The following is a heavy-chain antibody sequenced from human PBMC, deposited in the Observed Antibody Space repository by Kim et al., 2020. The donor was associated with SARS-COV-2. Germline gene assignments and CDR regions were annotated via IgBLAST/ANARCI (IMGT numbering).Heavy chain of an antibody. J-gene: IGHJ4*02. D-gene: IGHD1-7*01. V-gene: IGHV3-48*02. Sequence: GGSLRLSCAASGFTFSNFNMNWVRQTPGKGLEWVSFINSASNKIYYADSVKGRFTISRDNAQDSLYLQMNSLRDEDTAVYYCARGTVLRGTTSRFDYWGQGTLVTVSS. CDR3: ARGTVLRGTTSRFDY. CDR1: GFTFSNFN. CDR2: INSASNKI.